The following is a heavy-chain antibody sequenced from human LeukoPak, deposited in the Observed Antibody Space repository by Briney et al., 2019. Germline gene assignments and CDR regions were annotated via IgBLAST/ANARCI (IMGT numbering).Heavy chain of an antibody. CDR2: ISSRSSYI. D-gene: IGHD3-3*01. CDR1: GFTFSSYS. V-gene: IGHV3-21*01. J-gene: IGHJ3*01. CDR3: ASEILEYDAFDF. Sequence: GGSLRLSRAASGFTFSSYSMNWVRQAPGKGLEWVSSISSRSSYINYADSVKGRFTISRDNAKNSLYLQMNSLRAEDTAIYYCASEILEYDAFDFWGQGTMVTVSS.